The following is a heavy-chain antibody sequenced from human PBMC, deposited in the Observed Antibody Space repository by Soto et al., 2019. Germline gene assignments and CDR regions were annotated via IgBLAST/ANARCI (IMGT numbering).Heavy chain of an antibody. CDR2: INPNSGGT. CDR3: ARDLGYCSSPSCPALDY. D-gene: IGHD2-2*01. CDR1: GYTFTGYY. Sequence: QVQLVQSGAEVKKPGASVKVSCKASGYTFTGYYMHWVRQAPGQGLEWMGWINPNSGGTNYAQKFQGRVTMTRDTPISTAYMELSRLRSDDTAVYYWARDLGYCSSPSCPALDYWGQGTLVTVSS. V-gene: IGHV1-2*02. J-gene: IGHJ4*02.